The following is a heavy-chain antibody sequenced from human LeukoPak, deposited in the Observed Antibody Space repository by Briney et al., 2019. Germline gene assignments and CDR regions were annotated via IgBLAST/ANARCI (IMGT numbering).Heavy chain of an antibody. D-gene: IGHD2-15*01. V-gene: IGHV3-73*01. J-gene: IGHJ6*02. CDR2: IRSRANSYTT. CDR1: GFTFDDYA. Sequence: GRSLRLSCAASGFTFDDYAMHWVRQAHGKGLEWLGRIRSRANSYTTVYAAPVQGRFIISRDDSMNMAYLQMNSLRVEDTAVYYCTRHSDKYCSGAGCFQYNFYGLDVWGQGTTVTVSS. CDR3: TRHSDKYCSGAGCFQYNFYGLDV.